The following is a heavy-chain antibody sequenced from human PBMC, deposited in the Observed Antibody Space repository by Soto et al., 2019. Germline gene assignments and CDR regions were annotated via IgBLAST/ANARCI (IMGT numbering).Heavy chain of an antibody. Sequence: SETLSLTCTVSGGSISSYGWRWIRQPPGKGLEWIGYIYYSGSTNYNPSLKSRVTISVDTSKNQFSLKLSSVTAADTAVYYCARELSAGIAHHYYYYYMAVWGKGTTVTVSS. CDR2: IYYSGST. CDR1: GGSISSYG. D-gene: IGHD6-13*01. V-gene: IGHV4-59*01. CDR3: ARELSAGIAHHYYYYYMAV. J-gene: IGHJ6*03.